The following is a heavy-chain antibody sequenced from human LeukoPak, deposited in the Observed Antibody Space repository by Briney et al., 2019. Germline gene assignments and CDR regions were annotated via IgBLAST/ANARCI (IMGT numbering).Heavy chain of an antibody. CDR1: GFTSIGNG. V-gene: IGHV3-21*01. D-gene: IGHD1-26*01. CDR3: ATEGIVGGGAHFDY. Sequence: GGSLRLSCAASGFTSIGNGITWSRRAQGKELEWSPSIDVGSYAYYANSVRGRFTISRDNAKDSLYLQMNSLRVEDTAVYYCATEGIVGGGAHFDYWGQGTLVTVSS. J-gene: IGHJ4*02. CDR2: IDVGSYA.